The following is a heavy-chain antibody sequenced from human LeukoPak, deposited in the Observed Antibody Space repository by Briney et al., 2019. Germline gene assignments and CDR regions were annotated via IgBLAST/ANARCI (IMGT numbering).Heavy chain of an antibody. V-gene: IGHV3-53*01. J-gene: IGHJ4*02. CDR1: GFTVSSNS. CDR3: TKVLWGLTLLSSDY. CDR2: IYSGGNT. Sequence: GGSLRLSCTVSGFTVSSNSMSWVRQAPGKGLEWVSFIYSGGNTHYSDSVKGRFTIFRDNSKNMVFLQMSGLRAEDTALYYCTKVLWGLTLLSSDYWGQGTLVTVSS. D-gene: IGHD3-16*01.